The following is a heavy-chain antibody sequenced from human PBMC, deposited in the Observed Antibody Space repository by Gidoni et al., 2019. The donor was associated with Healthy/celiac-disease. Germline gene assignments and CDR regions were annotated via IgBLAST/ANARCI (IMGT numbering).Heavy chain of an antibody. D-gene: IGHD3-10*01. J-gene: IGHJ6*02. CDR3: ARGHRAIITMVRGGRRDIRMDV. V-gene: IGHV3-11*05. CDR2: ISSSSSYT. Sequence: QVQLVESGGGLVKPGGSLRLSCAASGFPFSDYYMSWIRQAPGKGLEWVSYISSSSSYTNYADSVKGRFTISRDNAKNSLYLQMNSLRAEDTAVYYCARGHRAIITMVRGGRRDIRMDVWGQGTTVTVSS. CDR1: GFPFSDYY.